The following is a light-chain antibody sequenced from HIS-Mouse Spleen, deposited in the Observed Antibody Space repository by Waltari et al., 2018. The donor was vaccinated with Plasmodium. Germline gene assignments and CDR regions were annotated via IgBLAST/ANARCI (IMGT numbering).Light chain of an antibody. CDR2: GAS. CDR1: QSVSSN. Sequence: IVMTSSPTTSSASPGEAAPLSCRASQSVSSNLAWYQQKPGQAPRLLIYGASTRATGIPARFSGSGSGTEFTLTISSLQSEDFAVYYCQQYNNWSFTFGPGTKVDIK. V-gene: IGKV3-15*01. J-gene: IGKJ3*01. CDR3: QQYNNWSFT.